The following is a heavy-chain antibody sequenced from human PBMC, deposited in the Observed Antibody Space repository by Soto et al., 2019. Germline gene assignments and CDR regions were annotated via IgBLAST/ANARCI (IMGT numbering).Heavy chain of an antibody. Sequence: QVQLQESGPGLVKPSQTLSLTCTVSGGSISSGGYYWSWLRPHPGQGLEWIGYIYYSGSTYYNPSLKSRVTISVDTSKNQFSLKLSSVTAADTAVYYCARDRTITFGGVADAAFDIWGQGTMVTVSS. CDR1: GGSISSGGYY. D-gene: IGHD3-16*01. J-gene: IGHJ3*02. CDR3: ARDRTITFGGVADAAFDI. CDR2: IYYSGST. V-gene: IGHV4-31*03.